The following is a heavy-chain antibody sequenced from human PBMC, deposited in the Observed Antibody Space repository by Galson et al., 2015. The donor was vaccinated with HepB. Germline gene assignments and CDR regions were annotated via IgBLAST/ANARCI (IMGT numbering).Heavy chain of an antibody. J-gene: IGHJ4*02. CDR2: INSDGSYI. Sequence: SLRLSCAASGFTFSSYWMHWVRQVPGKGLVWVSRINSDGSYITYADSVKGRFTISRDNAKNTLYLQMNSPRAEDTAVYYCARTRGAATRIFDNWGQGALVTVSS. CDR1: GFTFSSYW. CDR3: ARTRGAATRIFDN. V-gene: IGHV3-74*01. D-gene: IGHD6-13*01.